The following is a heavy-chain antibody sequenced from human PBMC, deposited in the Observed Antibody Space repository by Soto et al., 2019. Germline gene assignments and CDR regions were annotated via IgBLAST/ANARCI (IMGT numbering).Heavy chain of an antibody. V-gene: IGHV3-48*02. CDR3: ARSATYYGLAD. J-gene: IGHJ4*02. CDR1: GFIFNAYT. Sequence: GGSLRLSCVASGFIFNAYTMNWVRQAPGKGLEWISLITTSSSTIYYADSVKGRFTVSRDNDKNSLYLQMNSLRDDDTAVYYCARSATYYGLADWGQGTLVTVSS. D-gene: IGHD1-26*01. CDR2: ITTSSSTI.